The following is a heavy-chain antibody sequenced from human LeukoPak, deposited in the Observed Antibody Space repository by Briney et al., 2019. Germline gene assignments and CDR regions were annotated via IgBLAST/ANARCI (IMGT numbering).Heavy chain of an antibody. V-gene: IGHV4-34*01. CDR2: IYHSGST. D-gene: IGHD2-21*02. Sequence: SETLSLTCAVYGGSFSGYYWSWIRQPPGKGLEWIGEIYHSGSTNYNPSLKSRVTISVDKSKNQFSLKLSSVTAADTAVYYCASSIVVVTAASWFDPWGQGTLVTVSS. CDR1: GGSFSGYY. J-gene: IGHJ5*02. CDR3: ASSIVVVTAASWFDP.